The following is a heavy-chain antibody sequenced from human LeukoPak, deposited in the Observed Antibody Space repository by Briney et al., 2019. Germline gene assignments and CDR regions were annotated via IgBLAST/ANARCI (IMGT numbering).Heavy chain of an antibody. CDR2: ISTYNSNT. V-gene: IGHV1-18*01. CDR3: ARGIPPGDAFDI. D-gene: IGHD2-2*02. CDR1: GYTFTTYG. J-gene: IGHJ3*02. Sequence: ASVTVSFKASGYTFTTYGINWLRQAPGQGLAWMGWISTYNSNTHYAQKLQGRVTMTTDASTSTAYMELRSLRSDDTAVYYCARGIPPGDAFDIWGQGTMVTVSS.